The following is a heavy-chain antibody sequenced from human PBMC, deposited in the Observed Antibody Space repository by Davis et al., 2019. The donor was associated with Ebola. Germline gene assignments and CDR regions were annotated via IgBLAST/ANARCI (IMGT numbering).Heavy chain of an antibody. D-gene: IGHD6-13*01. CDR3: AGDPYSRYGNYYYGMDV. CDR1: GFTFSSYW. V-gene: IGHV3-7*03. J-gene: IGHJ6*02. CDR2: IKQDGSEK. Sequence: GESLKISCAASGFTFSSYWMSWVRQAPGKGLEWVANIKQDGSEKYYVDSVKGRFTISRDNAKNSLYLQMNSLRAEDTAVYYCAGDPYSRYGNYYYGMDVWGQGTTVTVSS.